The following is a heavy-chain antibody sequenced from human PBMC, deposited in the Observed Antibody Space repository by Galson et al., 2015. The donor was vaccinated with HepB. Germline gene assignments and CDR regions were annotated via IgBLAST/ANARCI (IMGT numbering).Heavy chain of an antibody. J-gene: IGHJ4*02. CDR1: GFTFTTYA. CDR2: ISGGGGHP. D-gene: IGHD2-15*01. V-gene: IGHV3-23*01. CDR3: AKDGHPAFTPHFFDQ. Sequence: SLRLSCAASGFTFTTYAMSWVRQAPGKGLEWVSSISGGGGHPSYADSVKGRCTISRDRSKNMVYLQMNRLRAEDTAVYYCAKDGHPAFTPHFFDQWGQGALVTVSS.